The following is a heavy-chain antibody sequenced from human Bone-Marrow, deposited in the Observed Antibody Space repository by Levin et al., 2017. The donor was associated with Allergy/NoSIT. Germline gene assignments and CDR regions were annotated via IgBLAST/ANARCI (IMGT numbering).Heavy chain of an antibody. CDR2: ISGNGRST. J-gene: IGHJ4*02. CDR1: GFTFSSFG. V-gene: IGHV3-23*01. D-gene: IGHD3-10*01. Sequence: GGSLRLSCAGSGFTFSSFGLIWVRQGPGKGLEWVSSISGNGRSTFYADSVKGRFTVSRDNSKNTLFLQLNSVRVEDTATYFCAKDDNPGWFYFGSSWGQGTVVAVSS. CDR3: AKDDNPGWFYFGSS.